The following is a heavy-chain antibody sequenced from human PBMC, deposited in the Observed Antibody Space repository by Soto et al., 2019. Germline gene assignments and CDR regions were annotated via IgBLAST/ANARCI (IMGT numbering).Heavy chain of an antibody. V-gene: IGHV3-30-3*01. CDR3: ARGGPEAYCSSTTCHYGLDV. D-gene: IGHD2-2*01. Sequence: QVQVVESGGGVVQPGRSPRLSCAASGFTFSHYAMHWVRQAPGKGLEWVAVISYDGSDKYNADSVKGRFTVSRDNSKNTLDLQMNSLRTEDTAVYYCARGGPEAYCSSTTCHYGLDVWGLGTTVTVCS. J-gene: IGHJ6*02. CDR2: ISYDGSDK. CDR1: GFTFSHYA.